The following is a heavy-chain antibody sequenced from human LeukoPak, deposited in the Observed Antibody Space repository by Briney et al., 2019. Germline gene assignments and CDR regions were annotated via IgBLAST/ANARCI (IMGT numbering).Heavy chain of an antibody. J-gene: IGHJ4*02. CDR1: GGSFSGYY. D-gene: IGHD3-16*02. Sequence: PSETLSLTCAVYGGSFSGYYWSWIRQPPGKGLEWIGEISHSGSTNYNPSLKSRVTISVDTSKNQFSLKLSSVTAADTAVYYCARRQGSYQSFDYWGQGTLVTVSS. CDR3: ARRQGSYQSFDY. V-gene: IGHV4-34*01. CDR2: ISHSGST.